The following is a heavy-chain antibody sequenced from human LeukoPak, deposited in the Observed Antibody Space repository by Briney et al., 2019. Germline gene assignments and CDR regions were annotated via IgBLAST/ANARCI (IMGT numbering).Heavy chain of an antibody. J-gene: IGHJ4*02. CDR3: ARDTGSAAAVDY. CDR2: ISAYNGNT. D-gene: IGHD6-13*01. CDR1: GYTFTTYA. V-gene: IGHV1-18*01. Sequence: ASVKVSCKASGYTFTTYAMNWVRQAPGQGLEWMGWISAYNGNTNYAQKLQGRVTMTTDTSTSTAYMELRSLRSDDTAVYYCARDTGSAAAVDYWGQGTLVTVSS.